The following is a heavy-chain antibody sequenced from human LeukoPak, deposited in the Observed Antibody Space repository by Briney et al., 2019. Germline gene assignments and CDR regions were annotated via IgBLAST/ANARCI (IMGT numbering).Heavy chain of an antibody. J-gene: IGHJ4*02. Sequence: PGGSLRLSCAASGFTFSTYDMNWVRQAPGKGLEWGSYISSSSSSMYYADSVKGRFTISRDDAKNSLYLQMNSLRDEDTAVYYCARDLTYYYDSSGYYYSRGYFDYWGQGTLVTVSS. CDR2: ISSSSSSM. CDR1: GFTFSTYD. CDR3: ARDLTYYYDSSGYYYSRGYFDY. V-gene: IGHV3-48*02. D-gene: IGHD3-22*01.